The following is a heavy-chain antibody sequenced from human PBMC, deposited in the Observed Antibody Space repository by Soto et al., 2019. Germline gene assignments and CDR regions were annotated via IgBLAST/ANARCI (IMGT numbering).Heavy chain of an antibody. J-gene: IGHJ4*02. CDR3: ARLALGTPADY. Sequence: VESLKISCKGSGYIFTSYWISCFLQMPGKGLEWMGRIDPSDSYTNYSPSFQGHVTISADKSISTAYLQWSSLKASDTAMYYCARLALGTPADYWGQGTLVTVSS. D-gene: IGHD2-8*02. CDR1: GYIFTSYW. V-gene: IGHV5-10-1*01. CDR2: IDPSDSYT.